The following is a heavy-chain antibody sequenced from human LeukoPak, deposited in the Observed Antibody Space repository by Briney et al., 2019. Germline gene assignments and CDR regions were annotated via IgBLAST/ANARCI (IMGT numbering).Heavy chain of an antibody. D-gene: IGHD2-15*01. Sequence: GESLKISCQASGYSFTSSWIGWVRQMPGKGLEWMGTIFPADSDTRYSPSFQGQVTISVDKSNKTAYLQWSSLKASDTAIYYCARLSGGSPWGQGTLVTASS. J-gene: IGHJ5*02. CDR2: IFPADSDT. CDR3: ARLSGGSP. CDR1: GYSFTSSW. V-gene: IGHV5-51*01.